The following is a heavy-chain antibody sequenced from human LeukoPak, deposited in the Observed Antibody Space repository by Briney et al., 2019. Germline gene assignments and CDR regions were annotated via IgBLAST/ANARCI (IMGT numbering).Heavy chain of an antibody. D-gene: IGHD2-15*01. CDR2: IYHSGST. J-gene: IGHJ6*02. Sequence: PSETLSLTCAVSGGSISSGGYSWRWIRQPPGKGLERIGHIYHSGSTYYNPSLKSRVTISVDRSKNQFSLKLSSVTAADTAVYYCARGIGGSRAVHYYYGMDVWGQGTTVTVSS. V-gene: IGHV4-30-2*01. CDR3: ARGIGGSRAVHYYYGMDV. CDR1: GGSISSGGYS.